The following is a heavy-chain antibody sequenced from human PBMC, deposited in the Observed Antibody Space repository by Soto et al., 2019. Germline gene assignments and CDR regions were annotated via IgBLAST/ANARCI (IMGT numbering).Heavy chain of an antibody. CDR1: GFTFSSYS. CDR2: ISSSSSYI. J-gene: IGHJ6*02. V-gene: IGHV3-21*01. Sequence: PGGSLRLSCAASGFTFSSYSMNWVRQAPGKGLEWVSSISSSSSYIYYADSVKGRFTISRDNAKNSLYLQMNSLRAEDTAVYYCARENRGYGDYPYYYGMDVWGQGTTVTVSS. D-gene: IGHD4-17*01. CDR3: ARENRGYGDYPYYYGMDV.